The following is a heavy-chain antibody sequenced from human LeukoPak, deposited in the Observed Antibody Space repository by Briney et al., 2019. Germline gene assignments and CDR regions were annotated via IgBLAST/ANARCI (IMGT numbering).Heavy chain of an antibody. D-gene: IGHD1-14*01. Sequence: PGGSLRLSCATSGFAFSTYAMSWVRQAPGKGLEWVSFISGSGGSTDSADSVKGRFTISRDNSKNTLYLQMNSLRGEDTAVYYCAKERNRPRGAFDIWGQGTMVTASS. CDR2: ISGSGGST. CDR1: GFAFSTYA. CDR3: AKERNRPRGAFDI. V-gene: IGHV3-23*01. J-gene: IGHJ3*02.